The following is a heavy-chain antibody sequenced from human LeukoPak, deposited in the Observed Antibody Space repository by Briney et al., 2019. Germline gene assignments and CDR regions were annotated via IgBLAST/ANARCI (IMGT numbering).Heavy chain of an antibody. J-gene: IGHJ4*02. V-gene: IGHV3-21*01. Sequence: GGSLRLSCAASGFTFSNYSMNWVRQAPGKGLEWVSSISSSSTYIYYADSVNGRFTISRDNAKNSLYLQMNSLRGEDTAMYYCARGPTPQTYYYDSSGYSDWGQGTLVTVSS. CDR3: ARGPTPQTYYYDSSGYSD. CDR2: ISSSSTYI. D-gene: IGHD3-22*01. CDR1: GFTFSNYS.